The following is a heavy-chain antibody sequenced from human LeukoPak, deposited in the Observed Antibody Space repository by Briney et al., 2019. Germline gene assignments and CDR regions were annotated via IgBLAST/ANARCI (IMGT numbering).Heavy chain of an antibody. CDR2: IYYGVST. Sequence: PSETLSLTCTVSGASISTYYWSWIRQPPGNGLEWIGYIYYGVSTNYSPSLKSRVTISVDTSKNQLSLNLNSVTAADTAMYYCARHAGGRNTALDYWGQGTLVTVSS. CDR1: GASISTYY. J-gene: IGHJ4*02. D-gene: IGHD5-18*01. V-gene: IGHV4-59*08. CDR3: ARHAGGRNTALDY.